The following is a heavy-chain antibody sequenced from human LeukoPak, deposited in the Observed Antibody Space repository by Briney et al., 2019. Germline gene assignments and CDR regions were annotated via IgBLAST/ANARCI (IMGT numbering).Heavy chain of an antibody. CDR2: IIPILSLA. Sequence: ASVKVSCKASGDTFSDYAISWVQQAPGQGLEWMGRIIPILSLANYAQKFQSRVTITADKSTSTAFLELSSLTSDDTAVYYCARPTGTQDYYGMDVWGQGTTVSVSS. V-gene: IGHV1-69*04. CDR1: GDTFSDYA. D-gene: IGHD4-17*01. CDR3: ARPTGTQDYYGMDV. J-gene: IGHJ6*02.